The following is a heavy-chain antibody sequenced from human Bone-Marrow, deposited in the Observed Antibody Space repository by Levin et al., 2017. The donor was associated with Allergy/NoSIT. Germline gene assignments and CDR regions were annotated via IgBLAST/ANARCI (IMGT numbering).Heavy chain of an antibody. CDR2: ISGSGGST. Sequence: QTGGSLRLSCAASGFTFSSYVMSWVRQAPGKGLEWVSAISGSGGSTYYADSVKGRFIISRDNSKNTLYLQMNSLRAEDTAVYYCSRSPSYGDYSSDYWGQGTLVTVSS. V-gene: IGHV3-23*01. CDR1: GFTFSSYV. CDR3: SRSPSYGDYSSDY. J-gene: IGHJ4*02. D-gene: IGHD4-17*01.